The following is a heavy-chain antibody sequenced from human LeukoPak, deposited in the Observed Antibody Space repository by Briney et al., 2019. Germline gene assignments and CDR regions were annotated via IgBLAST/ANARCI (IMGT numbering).Heavy chain of an antibody. D-gene: IGHD2-2*01. CDR2: IKQDGSDK. J-gene: IGHJ4*02. Sequence: GGSLRLSCAASGFTLSTYWMSWVRQAPGKGLEWEANIKQDGSDKYYVDSVKGRFTISRDNAKNSLFLQMNSLRAEDTAVYYCARVRCSSNSCFPDYWGQGTLVTVSS. V-gene: IGHV3-7*01. CDR3: ARVRCSSNSCFPDY. CDR1: GFTLSTYW.